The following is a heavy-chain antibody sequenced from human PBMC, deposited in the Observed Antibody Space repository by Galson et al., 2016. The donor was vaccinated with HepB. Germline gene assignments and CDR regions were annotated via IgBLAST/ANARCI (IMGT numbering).Heavy chain of an antibody. V-gene: IGHV3-30*18. Sequence: SLRLSCAASGFPFSGHGMHWVRQAPGKGLEWVAIISYHGIEKYYVDSVKGRFTISRDNSRNTLHLQLNSLRPEDTAVYYCAKGGDNWNFFDYCGQGTLVTVSS. CDR2: ISYHGIEK. D-gene: IGHD1-20*01. J-gene: IGHJ4*02. CDR3: AKGGDNWNFFDY. CDR1: GFPFSGHG.